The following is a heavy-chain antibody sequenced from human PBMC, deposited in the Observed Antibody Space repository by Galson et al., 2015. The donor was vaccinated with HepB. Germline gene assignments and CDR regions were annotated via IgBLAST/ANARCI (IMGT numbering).Heavy chain of an antibody. CDR3: GRAGGGIDH. J-gene: IGHJ4*02. CDR1: GFTFSDYY. D-gene: IGHD3-16*01. V-gene: IGHV3-11*01. CDR2: ISGSGSPI. Sequence: SLRLSCAASGFTFSDYYMSWIRQAPGKGLEWLSYISGSGSPIYYADSVKGRFAISRDNAKSTLYLQMNSLRAEDTAVYYCGRAGGGIDHWGQGTLVTVSS.